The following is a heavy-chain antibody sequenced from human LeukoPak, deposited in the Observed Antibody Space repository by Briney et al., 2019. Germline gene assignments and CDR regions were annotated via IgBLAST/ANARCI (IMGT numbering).Heavy chain of an antibody. D-gene: IGHD3-22*01. CDR1: GGSFSGYY. CDR3: ASLDSSGFDP. Sequence: PSETLSLTCAVYGGSFSGYYWSWIRQPPGKGLEWIGEINHSGSTNYNPSLKSRVTISVDTSKNQFSLKLSSVTAADTAVYYCASLDSSGFDPWGQGTLVTVSS. CDR2: INHSGST. J-gene: IGHJ5*02. V-gene: IGHV4-34*01.